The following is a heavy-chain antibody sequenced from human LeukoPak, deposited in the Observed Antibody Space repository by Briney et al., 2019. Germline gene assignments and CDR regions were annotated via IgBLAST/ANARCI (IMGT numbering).Heavy chain of an antibody. J-gene: IGHJ6*03. V-gene: IGHV1-69*06. D-gene: IGHD2-8*01. CDR3: ARGYCTNGVCYNNRRYYYYMDV. CDR1: GGTFSSYA. CDR2: IIPIFGTA. Sequence: ASVKVSCKASGGTFSSYAISWVRQAPGQELEWMGGIIPIFGTANYAQKFQGRVTITADKSTSTAYMELSSLRSEDTAVYYCARGYCTNGVCYNNRRYYYYMDVWGKGTTVTVSS.